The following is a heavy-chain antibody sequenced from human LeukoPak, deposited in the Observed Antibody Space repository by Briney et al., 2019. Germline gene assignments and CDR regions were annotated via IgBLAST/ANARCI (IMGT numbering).Heavy chain of an antibody. D-gene: IGHD2-15*01. J-gene: IGHJ1*01. V-gene: IGHV3-30*18. CDR1: GFTFSTYA. Sequence: PGRSLRLSCAASGFTFSTYAIHWVRQAPGKGLEWVAVISYDGSNKYYADSVKGRFTISRDNSKNTLYLQMTSLRAEDTAVYYCAKDFAKYCSGGCDFQHWGQGTLVTVSS. CDR2: ISYDGSNK. CDR3: AKDFAKYCSGGCDFQH.